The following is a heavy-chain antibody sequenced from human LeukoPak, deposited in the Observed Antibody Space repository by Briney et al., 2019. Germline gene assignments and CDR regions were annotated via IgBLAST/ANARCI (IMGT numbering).Heavy chain of an antibody. Sequence: GGSLRLYCAASGFTFSSYGMHWVRRAPGKGLEWVAVIWYDGSNKYYADSAKGRFTISRDNSKNTLYLQMNSLRAEDTAVYYCARDSPLYSSGWWHYWGQGTLVTVSS. CDR2: IWYDGSNK. CDR1: GFTFSSYG. D-gene: IGHD6-19*01. J-gene: IGHJ4*02. V-gene: IGHV3-33*01. CDR3: ARDSPLYSSGWWHY.